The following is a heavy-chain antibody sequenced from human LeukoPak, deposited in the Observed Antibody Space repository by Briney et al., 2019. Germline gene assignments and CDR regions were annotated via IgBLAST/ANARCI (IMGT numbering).Heavy chain of an antibody. CDR2: VSTYNGHT. CDR1: GYTFTGYG. Sequence: ASVKVSCKPSGYTFTGYGISWVRQAPGQGLEWMGWVSTYNGHTDYAQELQGRVTMTTDTSTSTAYMDLRSLRSDDTAVYYCARGYYSSFDYWGQGTLVTVSS. CDR3: ARGYYSSFDY. J-gene: IGHJ4*02. V-gene: IGHV1-18*01. D-gene: IGHD2/OR15-2a*01.